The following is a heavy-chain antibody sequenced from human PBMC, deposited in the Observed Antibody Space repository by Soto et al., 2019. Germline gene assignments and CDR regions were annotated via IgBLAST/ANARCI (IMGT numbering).Heavy chain of an antibody. CDR2: IIPIFGTA. CDR1: GGTFSSYA. D-gene: IGHD3-22*01. Sequence: SVKVSCKASGGTFSSYAISWVRQAPGQGLEWLGVIIPIFGTANYAQKFQGRVTITADKSTSTAYMELRSLRSEDTAVYYCASGSRHYYDKVYFDYWGQGTLVTVSS. V-gene: IGHV1-69*06. J-gene: IGHJ4*02. CDR3: ASGSRHYYDKVYFDY.